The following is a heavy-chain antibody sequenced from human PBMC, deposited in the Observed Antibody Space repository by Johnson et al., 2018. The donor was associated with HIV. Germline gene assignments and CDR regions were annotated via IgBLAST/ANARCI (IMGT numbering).Heavy chain of an antibody. CDR2: ISYDGSNK. CDR1: GFTVSSNY. V-gene: IGHV3-30*14. CDR3: ERVGLVSFGEWDDAFDI. D-gene: IGHD3-10*01. Sequence: QVQLVESGGGLIQPGGSLRLSCAASGFTVSSNYMSWVRQAPGKGLEWVAVISYDGSNKYYADSVKGRFTISRDNAKNTLYLQMNSLRAEDTAVCYCERVGLVSFGEWDDAFDIWGQGTMVTVSS. J-gene: IGHJ3*02.